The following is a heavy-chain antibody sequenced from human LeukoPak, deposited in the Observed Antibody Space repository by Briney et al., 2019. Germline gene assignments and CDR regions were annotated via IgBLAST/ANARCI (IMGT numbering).Heavy chain of an antibody. Sequence: GGSLRLSCAASGFTFSSYAMSWVRQAPGKGLEWVSAISGSGGSTYYADSVKGRFTISRDNSKNTLHLQMNSLRAEDTAVYYCAKDSPMVRGRSENWFDPWGQGTLVTVSS. D-gene: IGHD3-10*01. CDR3: AKDSPMVRGRSENWFDP. V-gene: IGHV3-23*01. CDR1: GFTFSSYA. J-gene: IGHJ5*02. CDR2: ISGSGGST.